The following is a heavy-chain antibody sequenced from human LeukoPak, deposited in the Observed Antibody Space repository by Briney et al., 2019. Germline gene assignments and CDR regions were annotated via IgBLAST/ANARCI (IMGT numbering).Heavy chain of an antibody. D-gene: IGHD4-17*01. J-gene: IGHJ4*02. Sequence: GGSLRLSCAASGFTFSSHWMTWVRRAPGKGLEWVAGIRQGGDERYYADSVKGRFTVSRDNAENSLYLQMNSLSADDTAVYFCARGPNYGARVDFLDSWGRGTKVTVSS. V-gene: IGHV3-7*01. CDR2: IRQGGDER. CDR3: ARGPNYGARVDFLDS. CDR1: GFTFSSHW.